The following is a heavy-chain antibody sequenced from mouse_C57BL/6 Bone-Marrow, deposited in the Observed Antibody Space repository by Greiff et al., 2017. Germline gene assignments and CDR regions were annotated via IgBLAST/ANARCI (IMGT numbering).Heavy chain of an antibody. V-gene: IGHV1-64*01. Sequence: QVQLKQPGAELVKPGASVKLSCKASGYTFTSYWMHWVKQRPGQGLEWIGMIHPNSGSTNYNEKFKSKATLTVDKSSSTAYMQLSSLTSEDSAVYCGARNNYGSSFYFDYWGQGTTLTVSS. CDR2: IHPNSGST. D-gene: IGHD1-1*01. CDR1: GYTFTSYW. J-gene: IGHJ2*01. CDR3: ARNNYGSSFYFDY.